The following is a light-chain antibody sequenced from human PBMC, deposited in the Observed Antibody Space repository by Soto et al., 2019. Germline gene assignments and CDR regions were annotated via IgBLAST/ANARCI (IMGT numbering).Light chain of an antibody. J-gene: IGKJ5*01. CDR2: GAS. CDR3: QQYNNWRPIT. V-gene: IGKV3-15*01. CDR1: QSINNK. Sequence: IVMSQSPATLSVSKGERVTLSCRASQSINNKVAWYQQKPGQAPRPLIYGASTRATGISARFSGSGSGTEFTLTISSLQSEDFAVYYCQQYNNWRPITFGQGTRLEIK.